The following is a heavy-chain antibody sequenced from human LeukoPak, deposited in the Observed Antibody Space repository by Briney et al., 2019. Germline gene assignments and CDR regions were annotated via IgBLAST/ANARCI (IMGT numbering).Heavy chain of an antibody. CDR1: GFTXXSYW. CDR2: IKQDGSEK. J-gene: IGHJ4*02. CDR3: ARLPFDY. Sequence: LRLSXXXSGFTXXSYWMSWVRQAPGKGLEWVANIKQDGSEKYYVDSVKGRFTISRDNAKNSLYLQMNSLRAEDTAVYYCARLPFDYWGQGTLVTVSS. V-gene: IGHV3-7*01.